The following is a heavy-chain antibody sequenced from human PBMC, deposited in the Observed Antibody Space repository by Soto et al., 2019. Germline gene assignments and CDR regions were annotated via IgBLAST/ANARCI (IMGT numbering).Heavy chain of an antibody. CDR2: IIPIFSSR. D-gene: IGHD3-16*01. Sequence: QVQLVQSGAEVKKPGSSVKGSCKTSRDTFNKYAFNWVRQAPGQGLEWMGWIIPIFSSRNYAEKFQGRVTITADDSTSTAYMELRSLSFEDTAVYYCARGETYLGVWGQRTTVTVSS. J-gene: IGHJ6*02. CDR1: RDTFNKYA. CDR3: ARGETYLGV. V-gene: IGHV1-69*01.